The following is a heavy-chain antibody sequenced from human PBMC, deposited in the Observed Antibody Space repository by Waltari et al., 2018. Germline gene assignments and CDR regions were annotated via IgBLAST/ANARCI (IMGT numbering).Heavy chain of an antibody. CDR1: GFPFSPYP. V-gene: IGHV3-23*01. CDR3: AKDEGARLAPTFGMDA. Sequence: EMQLLESGGALVQPGGSLRLSCAASGFPFSPYPMNWVRQAPGKGLEWVAVMTASGLMDYGDSVKGRFIISRDNSKNTLYLEMYRLRVEDTARYYCAKDEGARLAPTFGMDAWGQGTTVIVSS. CDR2: MTASGLM. J-gene: IGHJ6*02. D-gene: IGHD6-6*01.